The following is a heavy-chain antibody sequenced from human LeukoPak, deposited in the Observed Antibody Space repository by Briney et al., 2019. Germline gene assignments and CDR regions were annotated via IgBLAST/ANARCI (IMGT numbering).Heavy chain of an antibody. CDR2: ISGSGGST. CDR1: GFTFSSYA. Sequence: VGSLRLSCAASGFTFSSYAMSWVRQAPGKGLEWVSAISGSGGSTYYADSVKGRFTISRDNSKNTLYLQMNSLRAEDTAVYYCAKDLQNIAVAGYFDYWGQGTLVTASS. V-gene: IGHV3-23*01. J-gene: IGHJ4*02. CDR3: AKDLQNIAVAGYFDY. D-gene: IGHD6-19*01.